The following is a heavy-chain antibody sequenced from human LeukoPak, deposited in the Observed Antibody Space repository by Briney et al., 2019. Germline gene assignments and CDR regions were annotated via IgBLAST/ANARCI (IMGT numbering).Heavy chain of an antibody. CDR3: ARLRGSYSSIRAEYFQH. Sequence: SETLSLTCAVYGGSFSGYYWSWIRQPPGKGLEWIGYIYYSGSTNYNPSLKSRVTISVDTSKNQFSLKLSSVTAADTAVYYCARLRGSYSSIRAEYFQHWGQGTLVTVSS. V-gene: IGHV4-59*08. CDR1: GGSFSGYY. J-gene: IGHJ1*01. CDR2: IYYSGST. D-gene: IGHD1-26*01.